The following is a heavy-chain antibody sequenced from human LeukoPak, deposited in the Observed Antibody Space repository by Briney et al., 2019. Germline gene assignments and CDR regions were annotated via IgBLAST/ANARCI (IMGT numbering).Heavy chain of an antibody. CDR1: GGPINSSY. V-gene: IGHV4-59*01. D-gene: IGHD3-9*01. Sequence: SETLSLTCTVSGGPINSSYWNWIRQPPGKGLEGIGYIYYSGSTTYNPSLKSRVTISVDTSKNQFSLKMRSVTAADTAVYYCARKYYDILTGYTAMDVWGQGTTVTVSS. CDR2: IYYSGST. J-gene: IGHJ6*02. CDR3: ARKYYDILTGYTAMDV.